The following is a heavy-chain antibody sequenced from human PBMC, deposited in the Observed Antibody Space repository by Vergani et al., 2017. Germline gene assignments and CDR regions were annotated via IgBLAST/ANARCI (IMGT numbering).Heavy chain of an antibody. V-gene: IGHV5-51*01. J-gene: IGHJ5*02. D-gene: IGHD2-8*01. Sequence: EVQLVQSGAEVKKPGESLKISCKGSGYSFTSYWIGWVRQMPGKGLEWMGIIYPGDSDTRYSPSFQGQVTISADKSISTAYLQLSSLKASDTAMYYCARLRLMKGYDNWFDPWGQGTLVTVSS. CDR2: IYPGDSDT. CDR3: ARLRLMKGYDNWFDP. CDR1: GYSFTSYW.